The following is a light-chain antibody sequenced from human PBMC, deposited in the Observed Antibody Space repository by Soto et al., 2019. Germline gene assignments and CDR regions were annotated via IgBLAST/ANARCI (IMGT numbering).Light chain of an antibody. CDR3: HSYDSSLSGSV. CDR2: GNT. CDR1: SSNIGAGYD. Sequence: QSALTQPPSVSGAPGQRVTISCTGSSSNIGAGYDVHWYQQLPGTAPKLLIYGNTNRPSGVPDRFSGSKSGTSASLAITGLQAEDEADYYCHSYDSSLSGSVFGGGTMVTVL. V-gene: IGLV1-40*01. J-gene: IGLJ3*02.